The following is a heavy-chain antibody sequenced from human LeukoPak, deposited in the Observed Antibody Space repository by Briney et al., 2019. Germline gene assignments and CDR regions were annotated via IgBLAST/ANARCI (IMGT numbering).Heavy chain of an antibody. V-gene: IGHV6-1*01. J-gene: IGHJ6*03. CDR3: ARVGKRMAAAGDYYFYMDV. Sequence: SQTLSLTCAISGDSVSSNSAAWNWIRQSPSRGLEWLGRTYYRSKWYNDYAVSVKSRITINPDTSKNHFSLQLNSVTPEDTAVYYCARVGKRMAAAGDYYFYMDVWGKGTTVTVSS. D-gene: IGHD6-13*01. CDR2: TYYRSKWYN. CDR1: GDSVSSNSAA.